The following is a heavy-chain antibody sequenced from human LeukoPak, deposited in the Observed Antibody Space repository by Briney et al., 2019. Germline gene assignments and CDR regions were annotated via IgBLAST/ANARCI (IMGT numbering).Heavy chain of an antibody. CDR3: ARESDYDSSGYVVDYYYYYMDV. CDR2: ISSSGSTI. V-gene: IGHV3-11*04. D-gene: IGHD3-22*01. J-gene: IGHJ6*03. Sequence: PGGSLRLSCAASGFTFSDYYMSWIRQAPGKGLEWVSYISSSGSTIYYADSVKGRFTISRDNAKNSLYLQMNSLRAEDTAVYYCARESDYDSSGYVVDYYYYYMDVWGKGTTVTVSS. CDR1: GFTFSDYY.